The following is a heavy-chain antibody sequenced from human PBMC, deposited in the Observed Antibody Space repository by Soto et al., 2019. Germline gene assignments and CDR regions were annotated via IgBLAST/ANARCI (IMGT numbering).Heavy chain of an antibody. D-gene: IGHD6-13*01. CDR3: VRDSGAKLSSS. CDR1: GGTFSSYR. V-gene: IGHV1-69*13. Sequence: VASVKVSGKASGGTFSSYRINWVRQAPGQGLEWMGGIVPIYRTADSAQEFQGRVTITADESARTAYMELRSLKSRDTAVYYCVRDSGAKLSSSWGQGTLVTVSS. J-gene: IGHJ4*02. CDR2: IVPIYRTA.